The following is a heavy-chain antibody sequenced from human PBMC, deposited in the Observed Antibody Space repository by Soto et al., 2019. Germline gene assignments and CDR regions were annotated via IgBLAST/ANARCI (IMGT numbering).Heavy chain of an antibody. V-gene: IGHV5-51*01. J-gene: IGHJ4*02. CDR3: ARLRVAGAGIDFEY. Sequence: GESLKISCKGSGYIFPSYWIGWARQMPGKGLEWMGIIYPVDSDTRYSPSSQGRVTISADKSLSTAYLQWSSLKASDTAMYYCARLRVAGAGIDFEYWGQGTLVTVSS. CDR2: IYPVDSDT. CDR1: GYIFPSYW. D-gene: IGHD6-13*01.